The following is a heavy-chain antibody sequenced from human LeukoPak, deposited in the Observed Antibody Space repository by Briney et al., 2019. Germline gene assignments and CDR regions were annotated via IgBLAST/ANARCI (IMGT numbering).Heavy chain of an antibody. J-gene: IGHJ4*02. CDR2: ICGGGNYI. CDR3: ARRTYSSGHYDY. Sequence: GGSLRLSCAASGFTFSSYCMNWVRQAPGKGLEWVSSICGGGNYIYYADSVKGRFIISRDNAQNSLYLQMNSLRDEDTAVFYCARRTYSSGHYDYWGQGTLVTVSS. V-gene: IGHV3-21*04. D-gene: IGHD6-19*01. CDR1: GFTFSSYC.